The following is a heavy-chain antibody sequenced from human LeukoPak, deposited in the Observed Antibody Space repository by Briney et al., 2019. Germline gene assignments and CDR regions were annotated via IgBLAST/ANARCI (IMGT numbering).Heavy chain of an antibody. CDR2: FYFSGSS. J-gene: IGHJ3*02. D-gene: IGHD2-8*01. Sequence: SETLSLTCSVSSVSINGYYWSWIRQSAGKGLEWLGRFYFSGSSDYNPSLKSRVSMSIDTSQNHFYLRLTSVTAADTGVYFCAREVNEKHDAFDMWGQGTMVAVSS. V-gene: IGHV4-4*07. CDR3: AREVNEKHDAFDM. CDR1: SVSINGYY.